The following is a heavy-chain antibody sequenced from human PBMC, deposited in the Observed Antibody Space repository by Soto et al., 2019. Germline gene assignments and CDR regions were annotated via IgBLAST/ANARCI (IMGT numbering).Heavy chain of an antibody. CDR3: ARLRTTVTTNWFDP. CDR2: IYYSGST. Sequence: QVQLQESGPGLVKPSETLSLTCTVSGGSISSYYWSWIRQPPGKGLEWIGYIYYSGSTNYNPSLKSRVTISVDTSKNQFSLKLSSVTAADTAVYYCARLRTTVTTNWFDPWGQGTLVTVSS. D-gene: IGHD4-17*01. V-gene: IGHV4-59*01. J-gene: IGHJ5*02. CDR1: GGSISSYY.